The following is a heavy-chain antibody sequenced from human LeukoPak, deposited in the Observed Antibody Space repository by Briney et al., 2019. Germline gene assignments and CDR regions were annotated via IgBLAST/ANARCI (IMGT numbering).Heavy chain of an antibody. CDR1: GFTFSSYA. CDR3: ARVKSRGNYYYYYGMDV. Sequence: GGSLRLSCAASGFTFSSYAMHWVRQAPGKGLEWVAVISYDGSNKYYADSVKGRFTVSRDNSKNTLYLQMNSLRAEDTAVCYCARVKSRGNYYYYYGMDVWGQGTTVAVSS. J-gene: IGHJ6*02. V-gene: IGHV3-30-3*01. D-gene: IGHD3-10*01. CDR2: ISYDGSNK.